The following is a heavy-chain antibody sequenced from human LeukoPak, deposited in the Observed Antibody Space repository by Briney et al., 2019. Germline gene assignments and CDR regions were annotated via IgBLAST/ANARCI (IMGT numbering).Heavy chain of an antibody. V-gene: IGHV1-2*02. CDR2: INPNSGGT. D-gene: IGHD6-19*01. CDR1: GGTFSSYA. Sequence: ASVKVSCKASGGTFSSYAISWVRQAPGQGLEWMGWINPNSGGTNSAQNFQGRVTMTRDTSATTAYMELSRLTPDDTAVYYCARALLGVPPGTAVAGTSGLAYWGQETLVTVSS. J-gene: IGHJ4*02. CDR3: ARALLGVPPGTAVAGTSGLAY.